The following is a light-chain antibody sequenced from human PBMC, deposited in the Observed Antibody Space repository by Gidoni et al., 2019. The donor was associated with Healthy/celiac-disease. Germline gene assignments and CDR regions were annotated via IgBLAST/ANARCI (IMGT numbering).Light chain of an antibody. V-gene: IGKV3-11*01. CDR2: DAS. CDR3: QQRSNWGLT. J-gene: IGKJ4*01. Sequence: EIVLTQSPATLSLSPVERATLSCRASQSVSSYLAWYQQKPGQAPRLLIYDASNRATGIPARFSGSGSGTDFTLTISSLEPEDFAVYYCQQRSNWGLTFGGGTKVEIK. CDR1: QSVSSY.